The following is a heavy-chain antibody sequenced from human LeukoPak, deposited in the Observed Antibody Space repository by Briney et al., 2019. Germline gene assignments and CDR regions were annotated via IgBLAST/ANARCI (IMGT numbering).Heavy chain of an antibody. CDR2: ISYDGSNK. CDR1: GFTFSSYA. V-gene: IGHV3-30-3*01. Sequence: PGRSLRLSCAASGFTFSSYAMHWVRQAPGKGLEWVAVISYDGSNKYYADSVKGRFTISRDNSKNTLYLQMNSLRAEDTAVYYCAREDIVVVPAAEPGVDYWGQGTLVTVSS. J-gene: IGHJ4*02. CDR3: AREDIVVVPAAEPGVDY. D-gene: IGHD2-2*01.